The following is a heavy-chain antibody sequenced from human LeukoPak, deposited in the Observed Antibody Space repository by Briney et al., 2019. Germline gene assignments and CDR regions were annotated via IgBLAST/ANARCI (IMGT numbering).Heavy chain of an antibody. CDR1: GYTFTSYY. CDR3: ARDHWGIVENGYDYFYYDMDV. D-gene: IGHD7-27*01. CDR2: INPSGGST. J-gene: IGHJ6*03. Sequence: ASVKVSCKASGYTFTSYYMHWVRQAPGQGLEWMGVINPSGGSTSYAQKFQGRVTMTRDMSTSTVYMELNSLRSEDTAVYYCARDHWGIVENGYDYFYYDMDVWGKGTTVTVSS. V-gene: IGHV1-46*01.